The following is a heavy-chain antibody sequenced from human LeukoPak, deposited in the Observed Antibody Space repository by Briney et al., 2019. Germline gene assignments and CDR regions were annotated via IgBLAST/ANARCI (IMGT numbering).Heavy chain of an antibody. J-gene: IGHJ4*02. Sequence: GRSLRLSCAASGFTFSSYGMHWVRQAPGKGLEWVAFIRYDGSNKYYADSVKGRFTISRDNAKNSLYLQMNSLRAEDTAVYYCAREADWFSLSNYFDYWGQGTLVTVSS. CDR2: IRYDGSNK. CDR1: GFTFSSYG. V-gene: IGHV3-33*01. CDR3: AREADWFSLSNYFDY. D-gene: IGHD3-9*01.